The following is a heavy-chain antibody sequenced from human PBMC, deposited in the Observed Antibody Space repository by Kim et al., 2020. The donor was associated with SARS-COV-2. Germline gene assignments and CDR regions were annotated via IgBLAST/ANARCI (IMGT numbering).Heavy chain of an antibody. J-gene: IGHJ2*01. V-gene: IGHV3-9*01. D-gene: IGHD6-6*01. Sequence: GGSLRLSCAASGFTFGNYAIHWVRQAPGKGLEWVSGISCNSASIDYADSVKGRFAISRDNTKNNVYLQMDNLRSEDTALYYCAKDAEAALSIFWYLDLWGRGTLVTVSS. CDR1: GFTFGNYA. CDR3: AKDAEAALSIFWYLDL. CDR2: ISCNSASI.